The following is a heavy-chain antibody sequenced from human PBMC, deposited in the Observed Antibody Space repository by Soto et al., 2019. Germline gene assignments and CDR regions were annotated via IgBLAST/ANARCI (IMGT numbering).Heavy chain of an antibody. CDR3: ARDVNDFWSRYYNWFDP. D-gene: IGHD3-3*01. Sequence: AASVKVSCKASGYTFTSYAMHWVRQAPGQRLEWMGWINAGNGNTKYSQKFQGRVTITRDTSASTAYMELSSLRSEDTAVYYCARDVNDFWSRYYNWFDPCGQRTLVTVSS. J-gene: IGHJ5*02. V-gene: IGHV1-3*01. CDR2: INAGNGNT. CDR1: GYTFTSYA.